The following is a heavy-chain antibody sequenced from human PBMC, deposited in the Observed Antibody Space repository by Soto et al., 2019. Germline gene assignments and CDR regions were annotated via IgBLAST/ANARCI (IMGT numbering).Heavy chain of an antibody. V-gene: IGHV4-39*07. CDR1: GGSISSSSYY. Sequence: SETLSLTCTVSGGSISSSSYYWGWIRQPPGKGLEWIGSIYYSGSTYYNPSLKSRATISVDTSKNQFSLKLSSVTAADTAVYYCARGSYISCYYYYGMEVWGQGTTVT. CDR3: ARGSYISCYYYYGMEV. CDR2: IYYSGST. J-gene: IGHJ6*02. D-gene: IGHD2-21*01.